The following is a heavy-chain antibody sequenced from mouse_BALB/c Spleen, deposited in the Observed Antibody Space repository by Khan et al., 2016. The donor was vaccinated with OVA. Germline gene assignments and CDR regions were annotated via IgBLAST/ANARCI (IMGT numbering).Heavy chain of an antibody. V-gene: IGHV2-4*02. J-gene: IGHJ1*01. CDR1: GFSLTSYG. D-gene: IGHD2-4*01. CDR3: ARFYDYEGYFDV. Sequence: QIQLVQSGPGLVQPSQSLSITCTVSGFSLTSYGVHWVRQPPGKGLEWLGVIWSYGSTDYNAAFISRLSISKDNSKSQVFFKMNSLQADDTAIYYCARFYDYEGYFDVWGAGTTVTVSS. CDR2: IWSYGST.